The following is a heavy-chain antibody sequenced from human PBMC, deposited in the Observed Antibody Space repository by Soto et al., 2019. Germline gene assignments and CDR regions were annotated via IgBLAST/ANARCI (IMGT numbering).Heavy chain of an antibody. CDR2: INAGNGNT. CDR1: GYTFTSYA. D-gene: IGHD3-9*01. J-gene: IGHJ5*02. Sequence: QVQLVQSGAEVKKPGASVKVSCKASGYTFTSYAMHWVRQAPGQRLEWMGWINAGNGNTKYSQKFQGRVTITRDTSASKGYMELSSLRSEDTAVYYCARATGVLRDFVWLSPRHSEVWFAPWGQGTLVTVSS. V-gene: IGHV1-3*01. CDR3: ARATGVLRDFVWLSPRHSEVWFAP.